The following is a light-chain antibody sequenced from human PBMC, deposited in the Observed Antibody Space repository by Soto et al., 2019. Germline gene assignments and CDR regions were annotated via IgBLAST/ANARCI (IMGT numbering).Light chain of an antibody. Sequence: EIVLTQSPFTLSFSPVERSTLSFIASQSVSSTYLAWCQQKPGQAPRLLIYGASTRATGIPDRFSGTGSGTDFTLTISRLEPEDFAVYYCQQYGSSPPITFGQGTRLEIK. CDR3: QQYGSSPPIT. V-gene: IGKV3-20*01. J-gene: IGKJ5*01. CDR1: QSVSSTY. CDR2: GAS.